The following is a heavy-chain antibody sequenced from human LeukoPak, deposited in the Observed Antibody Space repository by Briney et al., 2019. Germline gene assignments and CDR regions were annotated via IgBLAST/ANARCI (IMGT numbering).Heavy chain of an antibody. J-gene: IGHJ4*02. D-gene: IGHD3-22*01. CDR1: VYSISSGFY. V-gene: IGHV4-38-2*02. Sequence: SETLSVTCSVSVYSISSGFYCAWIRQPPGKGRKWMGIIFHSGSTYYNPSLKSRVSISVDTSKKQVCLKLSSVTDANTAVCYFARDPSKDTYYYDSSGYTPLYFDYWGQGTLVTVSS. CDR3: ARDPSKDTYYYDSSGYTPLYFDY. CDR2: IFHSGST.